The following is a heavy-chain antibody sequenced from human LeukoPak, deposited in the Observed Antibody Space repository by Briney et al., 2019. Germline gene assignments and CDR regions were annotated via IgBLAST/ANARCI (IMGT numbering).Heavy chain of an antibody. V-gene: IGHV3-7*01. CDR1: GFTFSSYW. Sequence: GGSLRLSCAASGFTFSSYWMSWVRQAPGKGLEWVASIKQDGSEKYYVDSVKGRFTISRDNAKNSLYLQMNGLRAEDTAVYYCASPEWLPDSIDIWGQGTMVTVSS. J-gene: IGHJ3*02. CDR2: IKQDGSEK. D-gene: IGHD3-3*01. CDR3: ASPEWLPDSIDI.